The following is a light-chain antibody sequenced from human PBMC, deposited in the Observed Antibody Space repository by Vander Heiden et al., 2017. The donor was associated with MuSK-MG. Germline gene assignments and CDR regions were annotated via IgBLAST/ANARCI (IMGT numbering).Light chain of an antibody. CDR1: QSVSGN. CDR2: GAS. V-gene: IGKV3-15*01. CDR3: QQYDNWPTLT. J-gene: IGKJ4*01. Sequence: EIVMTQSPVTLSVSPGERATLSCRASQSVSGNLAWYQQKPGQAPRLLIYGASTRATGIPARFSGSGSGTEFTLTISSRQSEDFALYYCQQYDNWPTLTFGGGTKVEIK.